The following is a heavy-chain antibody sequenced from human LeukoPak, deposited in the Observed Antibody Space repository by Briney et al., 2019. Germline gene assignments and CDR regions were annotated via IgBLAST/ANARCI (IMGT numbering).Heavy chain of an antibody. CDR3: AKPYCSGGSCYWFSAFDY. J-gene: IGHJ4*02. CDR1: GFTFKDYA. D-gene: IGHD2-15*01. Sequence: PGGSLRLSCAASGFTFKDYAMHWVRQAPGKGLEWVALISWDSGNSYYADSVKGRFTISRDNTKNSLFLQMNSLRAEDTAVYYCAKPYCSGGSCYWFSAFDYWGQGTLVTVSS. V-gene: IGHV3-43D*03. CDR2: ISWDSGNS.